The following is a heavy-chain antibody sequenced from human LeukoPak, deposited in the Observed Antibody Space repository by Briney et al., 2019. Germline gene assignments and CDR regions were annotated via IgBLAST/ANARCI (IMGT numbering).Heavy chain of an antibody. J-gene: IGHJ4*02. CDR3: AGGDYVNY. CDR2: ISYDGSNK. D-gene: IGHD4-17*01. CDR1: GFTFSSYA. Sequence: GRSLRLSCAASGFTFSSYAMHWVRQAPGEGLEWVAVISYDGSNKYYADSVKGRFTISRDNSKNTLYLQMNSLRAEDTAVYYCAGGDYVNYWGQGTLVTVSS. V-gene: IGHV3-30-3*01.